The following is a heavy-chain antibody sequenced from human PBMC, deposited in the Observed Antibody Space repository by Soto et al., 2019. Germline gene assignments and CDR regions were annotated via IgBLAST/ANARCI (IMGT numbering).Heavy chain of an antibody. J-gene: IGHJ6*02. Sequence: PGESLKISCKGSGYSFTSYWIGWVRQMPGKGLEWMGIIYPGDSDTRYSPSFQGQVTISADKSISTAYLQWSSLKASDTAMYYCARHMGSGYYSIRYYYYGMDVWGQGTTVTVSS. V-gene: IGHV5-51*01. CDR2: IYPGDSDT. CDR3: ARHMGSGYYSIRYYYYGMDV. D-gene: IGHD3-22*01. CDR1: GYSFTSYW.